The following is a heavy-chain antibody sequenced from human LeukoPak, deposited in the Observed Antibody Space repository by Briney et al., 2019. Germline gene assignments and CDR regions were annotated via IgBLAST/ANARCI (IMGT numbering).Heavy chain of an antibody. V-gene: IGHV4-38-2*01. CDR2: IYHSGST. J-gene: IGHJ4*02. Sequence: GSLRLSCAASGFTFDDYAMHWIRQPPGKGLEWIGSIYHSGSTYYNPSLKSRVTISVDTSKNQFSLKLSSVTAADTAVYYCARWELLPDYWGQGTLVTVSS. CDR3: ARWELLPDY. D-gene: IGHD1-26*01. CDR1: GFTFDDYA.